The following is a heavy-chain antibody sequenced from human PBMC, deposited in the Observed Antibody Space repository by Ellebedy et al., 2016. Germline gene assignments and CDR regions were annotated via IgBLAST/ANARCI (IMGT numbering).Heavy chain of an antibody. D-gene: IGHD3-22*01. J-gene: IGHJ4*02. Sequence: ASVKVSXKASSYTFTSYGISWVRQAPGQGLEWMGWTSTYNDNTDYAQKVQGRVTMTTDTSTSTAYMELRTLRSDDTAVYYCAREKEFYYDSSSASNNRYLDYWGQGTLVTVSS. CDR3: AREKEFYYDSSSASNNRYLDY. V-gene: IGHV1-18*04. CDR1: SYTFTSYG. CDR2: TSTYNDNT.